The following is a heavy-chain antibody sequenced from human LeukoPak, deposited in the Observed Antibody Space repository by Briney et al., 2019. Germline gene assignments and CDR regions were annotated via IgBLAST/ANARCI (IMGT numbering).Heavy chain of an antibody. CDR3: AELEGVIITSYELIVTNYYYYYMDV. V-gene: IGHV3-23*01. CDR2: ISGSGGST. CDR1: GFPFSSYA. D-gene: IGHD3-10*01. J-gene: IGHJ6*03. Sequence: GGSLRLSCAASGFPFSSYAMSWVRQAPGKGLEWVSAISGSGGSTYYADSVEGRFTISRDNSKNTLYLQMNSLRAEDTAVYYCAELEGVIITSYELIVTNYYYYYMDVWGKGTTVTISS.